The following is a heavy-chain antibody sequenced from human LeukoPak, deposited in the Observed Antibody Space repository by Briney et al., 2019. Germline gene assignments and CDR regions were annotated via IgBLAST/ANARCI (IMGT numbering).Heavy chain of an antibody. CDR1: GFTFSSYA. D-gene: IGHD4-23*01. CDR2: ISGSGSGT. Sequence: GGSLRLSCAASGFTFSSYAMTWVRQAPGKGLEWVSGISGSGSGTYYADSVKGRFTISRDNSKTTLYLQMNSLRAEDTALYYCVKYTGNSILVRFDHWGQGTLVTVSS. V-gene: IGHV3-23*01. J-gene: IGHJ4*02. CDR3: VKYTGNSILVRFDH.